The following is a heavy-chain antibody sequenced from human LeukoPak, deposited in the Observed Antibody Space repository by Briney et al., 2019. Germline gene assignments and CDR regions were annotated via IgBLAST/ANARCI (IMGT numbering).Heavy chain of an antibody. Sequence: SETLSLTCAVYGGSFSGYYWSWIRQPPGNGLEWIGELNHSGSTNYNPSLKSRVTISVDTSKNQFSLKLSSVTAADTAVNYCARAAPRSWDSSGYYRPWGQGTLVTVSS. V-gene: IGHV4-34*01. CDR3: ARAAPRSWDSSGYYRP. CDR1: GGSFSGYY. CDR2: LNHSGST. J-gene: IGHJ5*02. D-gene: IGHD3-22*01.